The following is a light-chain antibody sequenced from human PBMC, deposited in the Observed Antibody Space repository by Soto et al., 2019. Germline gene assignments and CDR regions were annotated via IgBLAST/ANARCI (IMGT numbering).Light chain of an antibody. CDR2: KAS. CDR3: QQYNSYLT. V-gene: IGKV1-5*03. Sequence: DIQMTQSPSTLSASVGDRVTITCRASQSISSWSAWYQQKPGKAPKLLIYKASSLESGVPSRFSGSGSGTEFTLTISSLQPDDFATYYCQQYNSYLTFGQGTRLEIK. CDR1: QSISSW. J-gene: IGKJ5*01.